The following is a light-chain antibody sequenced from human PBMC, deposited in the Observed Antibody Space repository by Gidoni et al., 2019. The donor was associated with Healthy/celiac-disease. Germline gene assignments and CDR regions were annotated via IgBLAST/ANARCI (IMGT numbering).Light chain of an antibody. V-gene: IGLV3-21*04. Sequence: SYVLTQPPSVSVAPGKTARITCGGNNIGSKSVHWYQQKPGQAPVLVIYYDSDRPSGIPERFSGSNSGNTATLTISRVEAGDEADYYCQVWDSSSDHVAFGGGTKLTVL. CDR3: QVWDSSSDHVA. J-gene: IGLJ2*01. CDR1: NIGSKS. CDR2: YDS.